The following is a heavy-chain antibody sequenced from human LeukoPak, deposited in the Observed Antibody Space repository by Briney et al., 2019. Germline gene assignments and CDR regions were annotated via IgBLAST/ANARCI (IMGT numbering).Heavy chain of an antibody. CDR1: GGSIRGYY. V-gene: IGHV4-59*01. J-gene: IGHJ6*03. CDR2: IYSSGST. Sequence: PSETLSLTCNVSGGSIRGYYWSWIRQPPGKGLEWIGYIYSSGSTNYNPSLKSRVTMSVDTSKNQFSLKVSSVIAADTAVYYCARVSSWYHYYYYYYMDVWGKGTTVTISS. D-gene: IGHD6-13*01. CDR3: ARVSSWYHYYYYYYMDV.